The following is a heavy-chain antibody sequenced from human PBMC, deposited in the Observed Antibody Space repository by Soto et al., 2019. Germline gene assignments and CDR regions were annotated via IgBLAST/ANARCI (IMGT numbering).Heavy chain of an antibody. CDR1: GYTFINHG. J-gene: IGHJ4*02. CDR2: ISGHNGKT. V-gene: IGHV1-18*04. Sequence: QVQLVQSGGEVKKPGASVKVSCKASGYTFINHGISWVRQAPGQGLEWMGWISGHNGKTNYAQKFQGRVTMTTDTSTSTAFMELRSLRSDDAAVYYCARDSYPLAYFFDFWGQGPLVSVSS. CDR3: ARDSYPLAYFFDF.